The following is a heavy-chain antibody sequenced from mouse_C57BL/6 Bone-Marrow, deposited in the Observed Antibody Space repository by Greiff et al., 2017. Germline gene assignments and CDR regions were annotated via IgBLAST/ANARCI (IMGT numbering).Heavy chain of an antibody. Sequence: QVQLQQPGAELVKPGASVKLSCKASGYTFTSYWMHWVKQRPGRGLEWIGRIDPNSGGTKYNEKFKSKATLTVAKPSSTASMQLSSLPSEDSPVSEGAKEVKGNYRNYMDDGGQGTTRTVSA. V-gene: IGHV1-72*01. CDR2: IDPNSGGT. J-gene: IGHJ2*01. CDR3: AKEVKGNYRNYMDD. D-gene: IGHD2-1*01. CDR1: GYTFTSYW.